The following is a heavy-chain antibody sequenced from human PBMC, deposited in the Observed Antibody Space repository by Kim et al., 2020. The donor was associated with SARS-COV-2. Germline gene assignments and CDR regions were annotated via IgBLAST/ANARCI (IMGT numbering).Heavy chain of an antibody. CDR3: AGADIVVVPAMLD. V-gene: IGHV4-39*07. J-gene: IGHJ4*02. CDR1: GGSISSSSYY. D-gene: IGHD2-2*01. Sequence: SETLSLTCTVSGGSISSSSYYWGWIRQPPGKGLEWIGSIYYSGSTYYNPSLKSRVTISIDTSKNQFSLKLSSVTAADTAVYYCAGADIVVVPAMLDWGQGTLVTVSS. CDR2: IYYSGST.